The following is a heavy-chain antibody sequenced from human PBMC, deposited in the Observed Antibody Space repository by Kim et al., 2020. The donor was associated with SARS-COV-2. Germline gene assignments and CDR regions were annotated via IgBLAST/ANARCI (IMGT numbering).Heavy chain of an antibody. V-gene: IGHV3-23*01. CDR2: IGGSGGVT. Sequence: GGSLRLSCAASGFTFSNYDMTWVRQAQGKGLEWVSAIGGSGGVTNYADSVKGRFTISRDNSKNTLYLQMSSLRAEDTAVYYCAKVGATWNSFDYWGQGTLVTVSS. J-gene: IGHJ4*02. D-gene: IGHD1-26*01. CDR3: AKVGATWNSFDY. CDR1: GFTFSNYD.